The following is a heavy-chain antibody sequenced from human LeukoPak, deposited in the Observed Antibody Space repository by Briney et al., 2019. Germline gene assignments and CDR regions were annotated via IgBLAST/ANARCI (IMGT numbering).Heavy chain of an antibody. D-gene: IGHD4-17*01. V-gene: IGHV4-59*01. J-gene: IGHJ4*02. CDR2: IYYSGTT. Sequence: PSETLSLTCTVSGGSTSSYYWSWIRQPPGNGLEWVGYIYYSGTTNYNPSLKSRVTISVDTSKNQFSLKLSSVTAADTAVYYCARIWKSAGYGLDYWGQGTLVTVSS. CDR1: GGSTSSYY. CDR3: ARIWKSAGYGLDY.